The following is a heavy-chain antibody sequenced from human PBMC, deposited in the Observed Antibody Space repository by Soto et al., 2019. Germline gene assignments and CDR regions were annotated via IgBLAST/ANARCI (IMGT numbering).Heavy chain of an antibody. D-gene: IGHD6-13*01. CDR3: ARNSGYSSSWPFDY. J-gene: IGHJ4*02. CDR1: GGTFSSYA. CDR2: IIPIFGTA. V-gene: IGHV1-69*06. Sequence: GASVKVSCKASGGTFSSYAISWVRQAPGQGLEWMGGIIPIFGTANYAQKFQGRVAITADKSTSTAYMELSSLRSEDTAVYYCARNSGYSSSWPFDYWGQGTLVTVSS.